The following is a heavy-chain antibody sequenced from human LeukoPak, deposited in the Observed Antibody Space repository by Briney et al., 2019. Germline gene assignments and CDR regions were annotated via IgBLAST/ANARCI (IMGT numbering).Heavy chain of an antibody. Sequence: GGSLRLSCAASGFTFSRYWMNWVRQAPGKGLEWVSSISSSSSYIYYADSVKGRFTISRDNAKNSLYLQMNSLRAEDTAVYYCAREGPLDMDVWGKGTTVAVSS. CDR3: AREGPLDMDV. J-gene: IGHJ6*03. CDR1: GFTFSRYW. V-gene: IGHV3-21*01. CDR2: ISSSSSYI.